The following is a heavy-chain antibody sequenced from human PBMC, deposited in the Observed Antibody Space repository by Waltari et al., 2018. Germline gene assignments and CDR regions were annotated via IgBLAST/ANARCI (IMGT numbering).Heavy chain of an antibody. Sequence: QVQLVQSGAELKKPGASVKVSCKASGYTFTDFYLHWVRQVPGQGLEWMGRISPNSGATDYAQKFQGRVTMTRDTSISTAYLELSRLRSDDTATYYCARKTSHYDYWGPGTLVTVSS. CDR1: GYTFTDFY. J-gene: IGHJ4*02. CDR3: ARKTSHYDY. CDR2: ISPNSGAT. D-gene: IGHD2-2*01. V-gene: IGHV1-2*06.